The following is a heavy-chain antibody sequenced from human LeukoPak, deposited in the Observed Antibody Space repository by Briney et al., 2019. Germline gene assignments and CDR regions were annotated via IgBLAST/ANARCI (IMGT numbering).Heavy chain of an antibody. V-gene: IGHV3-49*03. CDR2: IRSKAYGYTT. CDR3: TRSSADYYDSSGYYHFVAFDI. D-gene: IGHD3-22*01. CDR1: GFTFGDYA. J-gene: IGHJ3*02. Sequence: GGSLRLSCTASGFTFGDYAMSWFRQAPGKGLEGVGFIRSKAYGYTTEYAASVKGRFTISRDDSKSIAYLQMSSLKTEDTAVYYCTRSSADYYDSSGYYHFVAFDIWGQGTMVTVSS.